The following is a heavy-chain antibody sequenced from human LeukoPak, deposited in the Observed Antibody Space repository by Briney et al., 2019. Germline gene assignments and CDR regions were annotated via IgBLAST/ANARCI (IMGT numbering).Heavy chain of an antibody. V-gene: IGHV1-69*01. J-gene: IGHJ5*02. CDR2: IIPIFGTA. CDR3: ARDSNPLGYGDYYNWFDP. CDR1: GGTFSSYA. Sequence: GASVKVSCKASGGTFSSYAISWVRQAPGQGLKWMGGIIPIFGTANYAQKFQGRVTITADESTSTAYMELSSLRSEDTAVYYCARDSNPLGYGDYYNWFDPWGQGTLVTVSS. D-gene: IGHD4-17*01.